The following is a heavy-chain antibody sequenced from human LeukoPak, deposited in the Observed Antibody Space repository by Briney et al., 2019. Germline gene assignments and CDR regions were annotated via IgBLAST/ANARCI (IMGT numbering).Heavy chain of an antibody. V-gene: IGHV3-7*05. CDR3: ARILWLHTPRASDI. CDR2: IEEHGSQK. CDR1: GFTFSSYW. D-gene: IGHD5-24*01. J-gene: IGHJ3*02. Sequence: PGGSLRLSCAASGFTFSSYWMSWVRQAPGKGLEWVANIEEHGSQKYYVDSVKGRFTISRDNAQNSLFLQMNSLRAEDTALYYCARILWLHTPRASDIWGQGTMVTVSS.